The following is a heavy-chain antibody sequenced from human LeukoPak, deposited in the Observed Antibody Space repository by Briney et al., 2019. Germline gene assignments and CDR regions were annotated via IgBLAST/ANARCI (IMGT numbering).Heavy chain of an antibody. Sequence: GGSLRLSCAASGFTFSSCSMHWVRQAPGKWLVWVSRIKGDGSSISYADSVKGRFTIFRDNAKNTLFLQMDSLRAEDTAVYYCVRGTIAAAGIDYWGQGTLVTVSS. CDR1: GFTFSSCS. D-gene: IGHD6-13*01. CDR3: VRGTIAAAGIDY. J-gene: IGHJ4*02. CDR2: IKGDGSSI. V-gene: IGHV3-74*01.